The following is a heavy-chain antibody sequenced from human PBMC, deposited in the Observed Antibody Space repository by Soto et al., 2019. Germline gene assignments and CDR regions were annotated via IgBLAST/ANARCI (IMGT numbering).Heavy chain of an antibody. CDR1: GDSVSSTSFY. CDR2: SYYNGDT. D-gene: IGHD3-3*01. Sequence: SETLSLTCTVSGDSVSSTSFYWSWVRQPPGKGLEWMGYSYYNGDTNYNPSLKSRVTISVDTSQNQFSLKLTSVTAADTAVYYCAREGGVLRLSNWFESWGQGIEVTVSS. V-gene: IGHV4-61*01. J-gene: IGHJ5*01. CDR3: AREGGVLRLSNWFES.